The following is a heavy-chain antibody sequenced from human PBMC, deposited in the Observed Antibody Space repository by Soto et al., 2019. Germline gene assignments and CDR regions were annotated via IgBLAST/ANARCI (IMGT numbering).Heavy chain of an antibody. J-gene: IGHJ4*02. CDR3: ARQSRTYNVTTPDYFDH. CDR2: IYYSGST. Sequence: QLQLQESGPGLVKPSETLSLTCTVSGGSIISTSYYWGWIRQPPGKGLEWIGSIYYSGSTYYNPSLKRRVTISVDTSKNQRSLQLTSVTDAYTAVYYWARQSRTYNVTTPDYFDHWGEGSLVTVSS. CDR1: GGSIISTSYY. V-gene: IGHV4-39*01. D-gene: IGHD4-17*01.